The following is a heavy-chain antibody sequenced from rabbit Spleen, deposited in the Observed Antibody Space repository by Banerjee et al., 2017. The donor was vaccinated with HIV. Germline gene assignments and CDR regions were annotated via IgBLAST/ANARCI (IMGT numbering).Heavy chain of an antibody. V-gene: IGHV1S45*01. CDR2: IATGDGST. J-gene: IGHJ4*01. CDR3: ARDRSLYGTTGVDSL. D-gene: IGHD5-1*01. CDR1: GFDLSSYW. Sequence: QEQLVESGGGLVQPGGSLTLSCKASGFDLSSYWMCWVRQAPGKGLEWIGCIATGDGSTYYASWVNGRFSISKTSSTTVTLQMTSLTAADTATYFCARDRSLYGTTGVDSLWGPGDPGHRL.